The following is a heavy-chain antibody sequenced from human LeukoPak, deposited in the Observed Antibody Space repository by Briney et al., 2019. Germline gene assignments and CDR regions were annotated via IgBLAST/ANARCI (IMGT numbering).Heavy chain of an antibody. CDR3: ARVREFGSSLRYNWFDP. CDR2: IYYSGST. V-gene: IGHV4-59*01. CDR1: GGSLTSYY. Sequence: SETLSLTCTVSGGSLTSYYWSWVRQPPGKGLEWIGYIYYSGSTNYNPSLKSRGTISVDTSTNQFSLKLSSVTAADTAVYYCARVREFGSSLRYNWFDPWGQGTLVTVSS. J-gene: IGHJ5*02. D-gene: IGHD3-3*01.